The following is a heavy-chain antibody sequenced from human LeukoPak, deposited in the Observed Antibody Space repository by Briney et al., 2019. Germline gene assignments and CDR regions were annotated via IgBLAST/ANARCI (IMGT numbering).Heavy chain of an antibody. CDR3: AKDVLRYFDWLFDY. J-gene: IGHJ4*02. V-gene: IGHV3-23*01. Sequence: GRSLRLSCAASGFTFISYAMSWVRQAPGKGLEWVSAISGSGGSTYYADSVKGRFTISRDNSKNTLYLQMNSLRAEDTAVYYCAKDVLRYFDWLFDYWGQGTLVTVSS. CDR1: GFTFISYA. D-gene: IGHD3-9*01. CDR2: ISGSGGST.